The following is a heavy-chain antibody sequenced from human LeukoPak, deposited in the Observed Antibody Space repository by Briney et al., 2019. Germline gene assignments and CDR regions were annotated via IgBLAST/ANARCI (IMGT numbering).Heavy chain of an antibody. D-gene: IGHD3-3*01. Sequence: SETLSLTCTVSGGSISSSSYYWGWIRQPPGKGLEWIGSIYYSGSTYYNPSLKSRVTISVDTSKNQFSLKLSSVTAADTAVYYCARVTYLYYDFWSGYYKDNWFDPWGQGTLVTVSS. CDR3: ARVTYLYYDFWSGYYKDNWFDP. V-gene: IGHV4-39*07. J-gene: IGHJ5*02. CDR2: IYYSGST. CDR1: GGSISSSSYY.